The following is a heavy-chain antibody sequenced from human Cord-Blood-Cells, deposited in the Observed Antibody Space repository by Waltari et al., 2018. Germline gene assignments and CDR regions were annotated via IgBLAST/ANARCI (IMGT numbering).Heavy chain of an antibody. CDR2: INHSGST. CDR3: ARGRRPGIDY. J-gene: IGHJ4*02. CDR1: GGSFSGYY. Sequence: QVQLQQWGAGLLTPSETPSLTCAVYGGSFSGYYGSWIRQPPGKGLEWIGEINHSGSTNYNPSLKSRVTISVDTSKNQFSLKLSSVTAADTAVYYCARGRRPGIDYWGQGTLVTVSS. V-gene: IGHV4-34*01.